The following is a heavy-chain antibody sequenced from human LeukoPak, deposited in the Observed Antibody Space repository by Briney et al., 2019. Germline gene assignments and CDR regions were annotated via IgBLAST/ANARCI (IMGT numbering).Heavy chain of an antibody. CDR2: ISGSGGST. CDR1: GFTFSSYA. Sequence: GGSLRLSCAASGFTFSSYAMSWVRQAPGKGLEWVSAISGSGGSTYYADSVKGRFTISRDNFKNTLYLQMNSLRAEDTAVYYCATNLWFNSGFDYWGQGTLVTVSS. CDR3: ATNLWFNSGFDY. D-gene: IGHD3-10*01. J-gene: IGHJ4*02. V-gene: IGHV3-23*01.